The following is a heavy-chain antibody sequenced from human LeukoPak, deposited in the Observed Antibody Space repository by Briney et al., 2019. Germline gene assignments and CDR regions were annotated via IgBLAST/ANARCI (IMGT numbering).Heavy chain of an antibody. V-gene: IGHV1-69*13. D-gene: IGHD2-2*01. CDR1: GGNFSSYA. CDR3: ARDGQYQLLFL. J-gene: IGHJ4*02. Sequence: SVKVSCKASGGNFSSYAISWVRQASGQGLEWMGGIIPIFGTANYAQKFQGRVTITADESTSTAYMELSSLRSEDTAVYYCARDGQYQLLFLWGQGTLVTVSS. CDR2: IIPIFGTA.